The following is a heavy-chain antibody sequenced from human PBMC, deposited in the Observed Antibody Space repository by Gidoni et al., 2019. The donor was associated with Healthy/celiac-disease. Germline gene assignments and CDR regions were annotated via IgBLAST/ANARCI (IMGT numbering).Heavy chain of an antibody. CDR1: GFTFRSYW. J-gene: IGHJ4*02. CDR2: IKQDGSEK. D-gene: IGHD3-3*01. Sequence: EVQLVESGGGLVQPGGSLGLSCAASGFTFRSYWMSWVRQAPGKVLEWVANIKQDGSEKYYVDSVKGRFTISRDNAKNSLYLQMNSLRAEDTAVYYCARASEYDFWSGYRLGLDYWGQGTLVTVSS. V-gene: IGHV3-7*03. CDR3: ARASEYDFWSGYRLGLDY.